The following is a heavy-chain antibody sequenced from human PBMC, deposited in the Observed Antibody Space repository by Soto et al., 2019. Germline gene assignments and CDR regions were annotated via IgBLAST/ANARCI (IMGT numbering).Heavy chain of an antibody. CDR1: GYTFTSYA. Sequence: GASVKASCKASGYTFTSYAMHWVRQAPGQRLEWMGWINAGNGNTKYSQKFQGRVTMTRDTSTSTVYMELSSLRSEDTAVYYCARVLMVRDSSWFDPWGQGTLVTVSS. CDR2: INAGNGNT. D-gene: IGHD3-10*01. V-gene: IGHV1-3*01. CDR3: ARVLMVRDSSWFDP. J-gene: IGHJ5*02.